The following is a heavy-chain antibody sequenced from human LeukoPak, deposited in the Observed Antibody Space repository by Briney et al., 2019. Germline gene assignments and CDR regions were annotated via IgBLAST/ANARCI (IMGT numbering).Heavy chain of an antibody. CDR1: GFIFSSYA. V-gene: IGHV3-23*01. D-gene: IGHD3-16*01. Sequence: GGSLRLSCAASGFIFSSYAMNWVRQAPGKGLEWVSGISGLGDSTYYADSVKGRFTISRGNSKNTVYLQMNSLRAEDTAVYYCAKKVGGVYAFDIWGQGTMVTVSS. CDR3: AKKVGGVYAFDI. J-gene: IGHJ3*02. CDR2: ISGLGDST.